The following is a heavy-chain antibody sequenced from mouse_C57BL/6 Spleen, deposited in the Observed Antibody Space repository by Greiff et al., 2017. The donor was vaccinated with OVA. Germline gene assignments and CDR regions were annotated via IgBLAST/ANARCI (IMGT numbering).Heavy chain of an antibody. CDR2: IWSGGST. Sequence: QVQLQQSGPGLVQPSQSLSITCTVSGFSLTSYGVHWVRQSPGKGLEWLGVIWSGGSTDYNAAFISRLSISKDNSKSQVFFKMNSLQADDTAIYYCARIPLSGAWFAYWGQGTLVTVSA. CDR3: ARIPLSGAWFAY. CDR1: GFSLTSYG. V-gene: IGHV2-2*01. J-gene: IGHJ3*01. D-gene: IGHD6-2*01.